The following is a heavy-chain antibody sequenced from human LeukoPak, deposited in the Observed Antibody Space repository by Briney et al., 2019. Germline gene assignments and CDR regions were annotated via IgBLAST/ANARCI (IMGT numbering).Heavy chain of an antibody. J-gene: IGHJ3*02. CDR2: INPNSGGT. Sequence: ASVKVSCKASGYTFTGYYMHWVRQAPGQGLEWMGWINPNSGGTNYAQEFQGRVTMTRDTSISTAYMELSRLRSDDTAVYYCARDLSLWAFDIWGQGTMVTVSS. V-gene: IGHV1-2*02. D-gene: IGHD2-21*01. CDR1: GYTFTGYY. CDR3: ARDLSLWAFDI.